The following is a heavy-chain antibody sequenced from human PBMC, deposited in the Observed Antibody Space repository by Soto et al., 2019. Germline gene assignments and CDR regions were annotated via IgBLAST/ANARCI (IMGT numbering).Heavy chain of an antibody. V-gene: IGHV3-23*01. J-gene: IGHJ4*02. CDR3: AKGRVSDC. CDR2: ISSSGSST. CDR1: GFTFSSYA. Sequence: EVQLLESGGGLVQPGGSLRLSCAASGFTFSSYAMSWVRQAPGKGLEWVSAISSSGSSTYYAHSVKGSFTITRDNSKNTMYLQMNSLRAEDTAVYYCAKGRVSDCWGQGTLVTVSS.